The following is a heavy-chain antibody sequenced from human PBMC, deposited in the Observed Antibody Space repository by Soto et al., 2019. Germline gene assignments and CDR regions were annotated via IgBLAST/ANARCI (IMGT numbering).Heavy chain of an antibody. Sequence: SETLSLTCAVSGYSISSSNWWGWIRQPPGKGLEWIGYIYYSGTTYYNPSLKSRVTMSLDTSKNQFSLKLSSVTSADTAVYYCAKNWNWGSLVHWGQGTLVTVSS. J-gene: IGHJ4*02. D-gene: IGHD7-27*01. CDR1: GYSISSSNW. CDR2: IYYSGTT. CDR3: AKNWNWGSLVH. V-gene: IGHV4-28*01.